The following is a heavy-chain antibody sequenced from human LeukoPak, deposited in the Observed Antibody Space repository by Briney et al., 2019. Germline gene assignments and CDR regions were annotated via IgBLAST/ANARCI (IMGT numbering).Heavy chain of an antibody. J-gene: IGHJ4*02. CDR1: GFTFSSYG. CDR3: AKEMHGSGSQTLDY. V-gene: IGHV3-30*18. CDR2: ISYDGSNK. D-gene: IGHD3-10*01. Sequence: GGSLRLSCAASGFTFSSYGMHWVRQAPGKGLEWVAVISYDGSNKYYADSVKGRFTISRDNSKNTLYLQMNSLKAEDTAVYYSAKEMHGSGSQTLDYWGQGTLVTVSS.